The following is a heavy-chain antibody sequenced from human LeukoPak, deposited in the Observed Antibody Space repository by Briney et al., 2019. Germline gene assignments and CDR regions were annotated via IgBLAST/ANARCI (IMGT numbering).Heavy chain of an antibody. CDR3: AREGSPFGVYFGY. CDR2: ISYDGSNK. V-gene: IGHV3-30-3*01. Sequence: PGGSLRLSCAASGFTFSSYAMHWVRQAPGKGLEWVAVISYDGSNKYYADSVKGRFTISRDNSKNTLYLQMNSLRAEDTAVYYCAREGSPFGVYFGYWGQGTLVTVSS. CDR1: GFTFSSYA. J-gene: IGHJ4*02. D-gene: IGHD3-3*01.